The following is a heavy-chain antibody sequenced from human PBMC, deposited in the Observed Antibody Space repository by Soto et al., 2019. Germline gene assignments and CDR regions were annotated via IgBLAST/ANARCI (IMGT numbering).Heavy chain of an antibody. D-gene: IGHD6-19*01. V-gene: IGHV1-69*13. CDR3: ARVESVATLWFDP. CDR1: GGTFSSYA. J-gene: IGHJ5*02. Sequence: SVKVSCKASGGTFSSYAISWVRQAPGQGLEWMGGIIPIFGTANYAQKFQGRVTITADESTSTAYMELSSLRSEDTAVYYCARVESVATLWFDPWGQGTLVTVSS. CDR2: IIPIFGTA.